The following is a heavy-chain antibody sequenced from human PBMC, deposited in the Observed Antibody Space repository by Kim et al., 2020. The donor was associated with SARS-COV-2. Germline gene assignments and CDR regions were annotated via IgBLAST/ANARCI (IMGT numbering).Heavy chain of an antibody. D-gene: IGHD7-27*01. Sequence: GGSLRLSCAASGFTFSSYGMHWVRQAPGKGLEGVAVIWYDGSNKYYVDSVKGRFTISRDNSKNTLYLQMNSLRADDTAGYYCARDKLGSYWYFDLWGRG. CDR1: GFTFSSYG. V-gene: IGHV3-33*01. CDR2: IWYDGSNK. J-gene: IGHJ2*01. CDR3: ARDKLGSYWYFDL.